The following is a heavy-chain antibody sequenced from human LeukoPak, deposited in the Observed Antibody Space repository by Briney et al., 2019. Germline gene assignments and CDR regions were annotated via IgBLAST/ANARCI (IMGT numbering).Heavy chain of an antibody. J-gene: IGHJ4*02. V-gene: IGHV4-34*01. Sequence: SETLSLTCDVYGGSFSGYYWSWIRQPPGKGLEWIGEINHSGSTNCNPSLKSRVTISVDASKNQFSLKLSSVTAADTAVYYCARRICRGGSCYSIDYWGQGTLVTVSS. CDR3: ARRICRGGSCYSIDY. D-gene: IGHD2-15*01. CDR1: GGSFSGYY. CDR2: INHSGST.